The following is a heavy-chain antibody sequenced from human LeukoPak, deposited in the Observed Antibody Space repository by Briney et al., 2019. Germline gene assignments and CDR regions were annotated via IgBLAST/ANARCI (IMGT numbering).Heavy chain of an antibody. V-gene: IGHV4-4*07. CDR1: GGSISSYY. D-gene: IGHD3-22*01. CDR2: IYTSEST. Sequence: SETLSLTCTVTGGSISSYYWSWIRQPAGKGLEWIGRIYTSESTNYNPSLKSRVTMSVDTSKNQFSLRLSSVTAADTAVYYCARDATFYYDSAGTNWLDPWGQGTLVTVSS. J-gene: IGHJ5*02. CDR3: ARDATFYYDSAGTNWLDP.